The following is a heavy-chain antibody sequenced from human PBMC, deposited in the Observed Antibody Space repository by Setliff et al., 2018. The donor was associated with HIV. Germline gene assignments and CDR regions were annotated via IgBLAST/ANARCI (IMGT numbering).Heavy chain of an antibody. D-gene: IGHD2-15*01. CDR1: GGSIRSHY. CDR3: ARDAGGSVGNYYFDY. J-gene: IGHJ4*02. CDR2: IHYRGST. Sequence: SETLSLTCTVSGGSIRSHYWNWIRQSPGKGLEWIGYIHYRGSTNYNPSLKNRVTISIDTSKKQFSLNLSSVTAADTAVYYCARDAGGSVGNYYFDYWAREPWSPSPQ. V-gene: IGHV4-59*11.